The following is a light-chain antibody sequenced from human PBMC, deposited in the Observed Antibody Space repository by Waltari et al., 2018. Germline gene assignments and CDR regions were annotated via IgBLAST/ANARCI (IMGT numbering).Light chain of an antibody. V-gene: IGKV2-30*01. CDR2: KVS. Sequence: DVVMTQSPLSLPVTLGQPASISCRSSQSLVYSDGNTSLNWFQQRPGQSPRRLIYKVSNRDSGVPDRFSGSGSGTDFTLKISRVEAEDVGVYYCMQGTHLAYTFGQWTKLEIK. J-gene: IGKJ2*01. CDR1: QSLVYSDGNTS. CDR3: MQGTHLAYT.